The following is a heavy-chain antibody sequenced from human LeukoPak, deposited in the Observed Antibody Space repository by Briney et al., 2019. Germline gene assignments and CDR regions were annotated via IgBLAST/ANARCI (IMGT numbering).Heavy chain of an antibody. CDR2: ISYDGSNK. CDR1: GFTFSSYA. Sequence: GGSLRLSCAASGFTFSSYAMHWVRQAPGKGLEWVAVISYDGSNKYYADSVKGRFTISRDNSKNTLYLQMNSLRAEDTAVYYCARGPYSSSWYDLTPLDYWGQGTLVTVSS. D-gene: IGHD6-13*01. V-gene: IGHV3-30-3*01. CDR3: ARGPYSSSWYDLTPLDY. J-gene: IGHJ4*02.